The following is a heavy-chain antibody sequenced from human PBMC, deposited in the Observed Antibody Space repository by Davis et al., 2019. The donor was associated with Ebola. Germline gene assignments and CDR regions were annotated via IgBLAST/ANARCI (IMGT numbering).Heavy chain of an antibody. Sequence: SVKVSCKASGGTFSSYAISWVRQAPGQGLEWMGGIIPIFGTANYAQKFQGRVTITADESTSTAYMELSSLRSEDTAVYYCARRAPLGYDSSGSQGAFDIWGQGTMVTVSS. J-gene: IGHJ3*02. D-gene: IGHD3-22*01. CDR2: IIPIFGTA. V-gene: IGHV1-69*13. CDR3: ARRAPLGYDSSGSQGAFDI. CDR1: GGTFSSYA.